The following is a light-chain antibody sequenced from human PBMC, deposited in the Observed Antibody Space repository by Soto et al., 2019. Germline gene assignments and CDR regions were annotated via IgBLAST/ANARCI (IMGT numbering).Light chain of an antibody. CDR2: SDN. J-gene: IGLJ2*01. Sequence: QSVLTQPPSASGAPGQRVTISCSGSSSNIGRNAVNWYQQLPGTAPKLLIYSDNQRPSGVPDRSSASKSGTSASLAISGLQSEDETEYYCAAWDDSLDGPVFGGGTKLTVL. CDR1: SSNIGRNA. V-gene: IGLV1-44*01. CDR3: AAWDDSLDGPV.